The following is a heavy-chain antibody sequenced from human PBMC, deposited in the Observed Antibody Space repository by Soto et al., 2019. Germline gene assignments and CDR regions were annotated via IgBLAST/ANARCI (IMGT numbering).Heavy chain of an antibody. CDR2: IIPIFGTA. V-gene: IGHV1-69*01. CDR3: ASGESRVVVPAGYFQH. D-gene: IGHD3-22*01. J-gene: IGHJ1*01. Sequence: QVQLVQSGAEVKKPGSSVKVSCKASGGTFSSYAISWVRQAPGQGLEWMGGIIPIFGTANYAQKFQVRVTITADESTSPAYMELSSLRSEDTAVDYCASGESRVVVPAGYFQHWGQGTLVTVSS. CDR1: GGTFSSYA.